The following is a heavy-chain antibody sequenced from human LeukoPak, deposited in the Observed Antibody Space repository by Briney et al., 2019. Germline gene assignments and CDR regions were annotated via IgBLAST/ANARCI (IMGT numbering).Heavy chain of an antibody. CDR3: ARSGVGYCSSTSCYKYQNWFDP. D-gene: IGHD2-2*02. CDR1: GGSFSGYY. Sequence: SETLSLTCAVDGGSFSGYYWSWIRQPPGKGLEWIGEINHSGSTNYNPSLKSRVTISVDTSKNQFSLKLSSVTAADTAVYYCARSGVGYCSSTSCYKYQNWFDPWGQGTLVTVSS. V-gene: IGHV4-34*01. J-gene: IGHJ5*02. CDR2: INHSGST.